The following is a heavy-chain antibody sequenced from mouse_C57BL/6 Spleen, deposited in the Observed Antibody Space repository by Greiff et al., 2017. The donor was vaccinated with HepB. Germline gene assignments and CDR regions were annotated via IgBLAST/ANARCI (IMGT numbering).Heavy chain of an antibody. J-gene: IGHJ4*01. CDR1: GYTFTSYW. CDR2: IDPSDSYT. V-gene: IGHV1-59*01. Sequence: QVQLKQPGAELVRPGTSVKLSCKASGYTFTSYWMHWVKQRPGQGLEWIGVIDPSDSYTNYNQKFKGKATLTVDTSSITAYMQLSSLTSEDAAVYYCARRGGNYLYYAMDYWGQGTSVTVST. D-gene: IGHD2-1*01. CDR3: ARRGGNYLYYAMDY.